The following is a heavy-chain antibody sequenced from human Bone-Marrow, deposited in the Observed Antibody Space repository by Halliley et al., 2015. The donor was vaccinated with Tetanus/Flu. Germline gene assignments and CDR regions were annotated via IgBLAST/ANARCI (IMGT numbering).Heavy chain of an antibody. J-gene: IGHJ4*02. D-gene: IGHD5-12*01. CDR1: GYSFASYS. CDR2: FSTYNGDT. V-gene: IGHV1-18*04. Sequence: QVQLVQSGAEVKKPGASVKVSCKASGYSFASYSFSWVRQAPGQGLEWMGRFSTYNGDTNYAQNLQGRVTLTTDTSTSTAYMELRSLRSDDTAVYYCARLSENSGYDYADYWGQGTLVTVSS. CDR3: ARLSENSGYDYADY.